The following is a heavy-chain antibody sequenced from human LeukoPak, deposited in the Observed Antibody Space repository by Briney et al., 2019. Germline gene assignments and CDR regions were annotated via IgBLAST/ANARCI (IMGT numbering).Heavy chain of an antibody. CDR1: GYTFTGYY. J-gene: IGHJ6*03. V-gene: IGHV1-46*01. CDR2: INPSGGST. Sequence: GASVKVSCKASGYTFTGYYMHWVRQAPGQGLEWMGIINPSGGSTSYAQKFQGRVTMTRDTSTSTVYMELSSLRSEDTAVYYCAITMVRGVIADYYYYMDVWGKGTTVTISS. D-gene: IGHD3-10*01. CDR3: AITMVRGVIADYYYYMDV.